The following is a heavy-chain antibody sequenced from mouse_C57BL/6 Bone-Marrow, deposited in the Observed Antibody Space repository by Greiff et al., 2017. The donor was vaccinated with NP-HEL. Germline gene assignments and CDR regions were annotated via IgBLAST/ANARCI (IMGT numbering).Heavy chain of an antibody. CDR1: GYTFTDYN. Sequence: EVQLQQSGPELVKPGASVTIPCKASGYTFTDYNMDWVKQSHGKSLEWIGDINPNNGGTIYNQKFKGKATLTVDKSSSTAYMELRSLTSEDTAVYYCARQDPLTLYYFDYWGQGTTLTVSS. V-gene: IGHV1-18*01. CDR3: ARQDPLTLYYFDY. J-gene: IGHJ2*01. CDR2: INPNNGGT. D-gene: IGHD4-1*01.